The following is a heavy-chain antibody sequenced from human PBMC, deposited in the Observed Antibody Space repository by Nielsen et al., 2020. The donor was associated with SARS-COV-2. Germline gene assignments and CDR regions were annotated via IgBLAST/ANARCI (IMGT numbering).Heavy chain of an antibody. CDR2: IGTAGDT. J-gene: IGHJ4*02. Sequence: GESLKISCAASGFTFSSYDMHWVRQATGKGLEWVSAIGTAGDTYYPGSVKGRFTISRENAKNSLYLQMNSLRAEDTAVYYCARDGGRVYLDYWGQGTLVTVSS. CDR3: ARDGGRVYLDY. CDR1: GFTFSSYD. V-gene: IGHV3-13*01. D-gene: IGHD3-16*01.